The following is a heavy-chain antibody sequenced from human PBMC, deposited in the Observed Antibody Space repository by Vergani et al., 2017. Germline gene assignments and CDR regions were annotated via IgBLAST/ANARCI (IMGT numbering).Heavy chain of an antibody. D-gene: IGHD3-9*01. CDR3: ARGDYGILTGYRY. Sequence: QVQVVQSGAEVKKSGASVKVSCKTSGYTFSNYYMHWVRQAPGRGLEWMGIINPSCGHTNYAQKFQGRVTMTRDTSTSTVYMELSSLRSEDTAIYYCARGDYGILTGYRYWGQGTLVTVSA. CDR1: GYTFSNYY. V-gene: IGHV1-46*03. CDR2: INPSCGHT. J-gene: IGHJ4*02.